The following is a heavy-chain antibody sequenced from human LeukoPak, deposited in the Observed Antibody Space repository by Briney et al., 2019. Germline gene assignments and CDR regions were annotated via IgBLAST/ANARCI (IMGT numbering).Heavy chain of an antibody. CDR3: THDYGDRGGFDY. Sequence: PGGSLRLSCAASGFTFSNAWMSWVRQAPGKGLEWVGRLKSRTDGGATDYATPVKGRFTISRDDSKNTLYLQMNSLKTEDTAVYYCTHDYGDRGGFDYWGQGTLVTVSS. V-gene: IGHV3-15*01. CDR1: GFTFSNAW. J-gene: IGHJ4*02. CDR2: LKSRTDGGAT. D-gene: IGHD4-17*01.